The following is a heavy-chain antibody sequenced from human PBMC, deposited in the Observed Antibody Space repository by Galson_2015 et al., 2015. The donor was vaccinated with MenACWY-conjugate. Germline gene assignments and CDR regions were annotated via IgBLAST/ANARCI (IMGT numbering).Heavy chain of an antibody. J-gene: IGHJ4*02. D-gene: IGHD2-2*01. CDR1: GFSLTTTGVG. CDR3: AHSGEYCSRTSCYYFDY. Sequence: PALVKPTQTLTLTCTFSGFSLTTTGVGVAWIRQPPGKALEWLALIYWDDDKRHRPSLRSRLTVTKDTSQNRVVLTMTNVDPVDTATYYCAHSGEYCSRTSCYYFDYWGQGAPVTVSS. CDR2: IYWDDDK. V-gene: IGHV2-5*02.